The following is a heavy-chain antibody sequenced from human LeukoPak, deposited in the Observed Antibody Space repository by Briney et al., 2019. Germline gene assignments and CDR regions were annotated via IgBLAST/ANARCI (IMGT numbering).Heavy chain of an antibody. J-gene: IGHJ3*02. Sequence: ASVKVSCKASGYTFTGYYMHWVRQAPGQGLEWMGWISAYNGNTNYAQKLQGRVTMTTDTSTSTAYMELRSLRSDDTAVYYCARDPGRSSGYDAFDIWGQGTMVTVSS. D-gene: IGHD3-22*01. CDR3: ARDPGRSSGYDAFDI. V-gene: IGHV1-18*04. CDR2: ISAYNGNT. CDR1: GYTFTGYY.